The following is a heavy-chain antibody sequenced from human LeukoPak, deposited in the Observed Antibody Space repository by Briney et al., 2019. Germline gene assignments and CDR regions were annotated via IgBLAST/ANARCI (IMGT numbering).Heavy chain of an antibody. J-gene: IGHJ3*02. Sequence: SETLSLTCAVYGGSFSGYYWSWLRQPPGKGLEGSGEINHSGSTNYNPSLRSRVTISVDTSKNQFSLKLSSVTAADTAVYYCARGVSRSRFCSGGSCYRRSAFDIWGQGTMVTVSS. CDR3: ARGVSRSRFCSGGSCYRRSAFDI. CDR1: GGSFSGYY. V-gene: IGHV4-34*01. CDR2: INHSGST. D-gene: IGHD2-15*01.